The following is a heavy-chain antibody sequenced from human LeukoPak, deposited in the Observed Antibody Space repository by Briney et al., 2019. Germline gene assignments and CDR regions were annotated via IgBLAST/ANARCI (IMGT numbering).Heavy chain of an antibody. CDR1: GGSISSGGYS. V-gene: IGHV4-30-2*01. J-gene: IGHJ4*02. CDR3: ARSPLGYCSGGSCYHFDY. Sequence: SQTLSLTCAVSGGSISSGGYSWSWIRQPPGKGLEWIGYIYHSGSTYYNPSLKRRVTISVDRSKNQFSLKLSSVTDADTAVYYCARSPLGYCSGGSCYHFDYWGQGTLVTVSS. D-gene: IGHD2-15*01. CDR2: IYHSGST.